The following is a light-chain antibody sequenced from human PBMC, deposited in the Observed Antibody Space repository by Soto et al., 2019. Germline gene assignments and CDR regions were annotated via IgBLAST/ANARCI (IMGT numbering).Light chain of an antibody. CDR1: QGVSNS. V-gene: IGKV1-17*03. CDR2: AAS. Sequence: DIQMTQSPSAMSASVGDRVTITCRATQGVSNSFAWFQLKPGKVPKRLIYAASSLQSGVPSRFSGSRSGTEFTLTINSLQPEDSATYYCLQHNSYPFTFGQGTKLEIK. CDR3: LQHNSYPFT. J-gene: IGKJ2*01.